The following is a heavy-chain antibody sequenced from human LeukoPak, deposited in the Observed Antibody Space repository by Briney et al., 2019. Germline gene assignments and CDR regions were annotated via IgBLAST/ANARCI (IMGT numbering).Heavy chain of an antibody. J-gene: IGHJ5*02. CDR3: VGYCQYGVCP. Sequence: GGSLRLSCAASGLTFSDYWMHWVRQGPGKGLVWVSRINPDGSSTSYADSVRGRFSISRDNAKNTLYLQMNSLRAEDTAVYYCVGYCQYGVCPWGQGTLVTVSS. CDR1: GLTFSDYW. CDR2: INPDGSST. D-gene: IGHD2-8*01. V-gene: IGHV3-74*01.